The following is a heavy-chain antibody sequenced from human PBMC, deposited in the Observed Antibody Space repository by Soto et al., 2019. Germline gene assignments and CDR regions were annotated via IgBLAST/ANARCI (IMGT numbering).Heavy chain of an antibody. CDR1: GRSMSSNY. CDR2: VFYGGT. D-gene: IGHD3-16*01. CDR3: ASYRGALYFES. V-gene: IGHV4-59*01. Sequence: KPLETLSLTCSVSGRSMSSNYWSWIRQSPDKGLEWLGYVFYGGTDYNPSLGGRVSMSVETSKSQFSLKLTSVTVADTAVYYCASYRGALYFESWGPGILVTVSS. J-gene: IGHJ4*02.